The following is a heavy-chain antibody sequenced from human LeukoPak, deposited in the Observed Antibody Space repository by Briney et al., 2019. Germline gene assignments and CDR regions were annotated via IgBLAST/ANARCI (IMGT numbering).Heavy chain of an antibody. CDR3: ARGSGSYYRGTTFDY. J-gene: IGHJ4*02. CDR1: GGSVSSYY. Sequence: SETLSLTCTVSGGSVSSYYWSWIRQPAGKGLEWIGRIHTSGSTNYNPSLKSRVTMSVDTSKNQFSLKLSSVTAADTAVYYCARGSGSYYRGTTFDYWGQGTLVTVSS. CDR2: IHTSGST. D-gene: IGHD1-26*01. V-gene: IGHV4-4*07.